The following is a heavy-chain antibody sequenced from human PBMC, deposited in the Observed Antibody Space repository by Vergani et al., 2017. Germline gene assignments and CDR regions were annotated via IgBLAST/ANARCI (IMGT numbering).Heavy chain of an antibody. CDR2: IYSTGST. J-gene: IGHJ6*02. V-gene: IGHV4-59*13. D-gene: IGHD3-9*01. CDR1: GGSFNTYY. Sequence: QVQLEESGPGLVKPSETLSLTCTVAGGSFNTYYWIWTRQSPGKGLEWIGYIYSTGSTNYNPSLNSRVTMSVDTSKNQFSLKLRSVTAAATAVYFCAGVMYRDEASTGYRLEGMDIWGQGTTVTISS. CDR3: AGVMYRDEASTGYRLEGMDI.